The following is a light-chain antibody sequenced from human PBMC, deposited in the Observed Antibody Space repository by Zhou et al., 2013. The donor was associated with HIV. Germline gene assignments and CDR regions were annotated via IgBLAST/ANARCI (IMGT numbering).Light chain of an antibody. CDR3: QQFNSYPPFT. Sequence: AIQLTQSPSSLSASVGDRVTITCRASQGISSALAWYQQKPGKAPKLLIYDASSLKSGVPSRFSGSGSGTDFTLTISSLQPEDFATYYCQQFNSYPPFTFGPGTKVDIK. V-gene: IGKV1-13*02. CDR1: QGISSA. CDR2: DAS. J-gene: IGKJ3*01.